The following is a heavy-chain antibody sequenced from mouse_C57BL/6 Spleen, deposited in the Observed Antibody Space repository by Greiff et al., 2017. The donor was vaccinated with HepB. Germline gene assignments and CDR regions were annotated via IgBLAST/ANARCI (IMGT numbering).Heavy chain of an antibody. CDR2: ISSGSSTI. Sequence: EVQLQESGGGLVKPGGSLKLSCAASGFTFSDYGMHWVRQAPEKGLEWVAYISSGSSTIYYADTVKGRFTISRDNAKNTLFLQMTSLRSEDTAMYYCARDHYYGSSYWYFDVWGTGTTVTVSS. CDR3: ARDHYYGSSYWYFDV. CDR1: GFTFSDYG. D-gene: IGHD1-1*01. V-gene: IGHV5-17*01. J-gene: IGHJ1*03.